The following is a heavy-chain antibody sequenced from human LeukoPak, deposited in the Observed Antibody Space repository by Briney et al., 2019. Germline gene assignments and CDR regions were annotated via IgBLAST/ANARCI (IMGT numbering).Heavy chain of an antibody. Sequence: GASVKVSCKASGGTFSSYAISWVRQAPGQGLEWMGRIIPIFGTANYAQKFQGRVTITTDESTSTAYMELSSLRSEDTAVYYCAREPGSNARLVYLDYWGQGTLVTVSS. D-gene: IGHD1-14*01. CDR2: IIPIFGTA. CDR1: GGTFSSYA. J-gene: IGHJ4*02. V-gene: IGHV1-69*05. CDR3: AREPGSNARLVYLDY.